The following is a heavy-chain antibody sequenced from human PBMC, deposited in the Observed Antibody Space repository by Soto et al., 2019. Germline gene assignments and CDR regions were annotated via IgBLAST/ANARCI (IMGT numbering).Heavy chain of an antibody. D-gene: IGHD3-10*01. Sequence: GGSLRLSCAASGFTFSDYYMSWIRQAPGKGLEWVSYISSSSSYTNYADSVKGRFTISRDNAKNSLYPQMNSLRAEDTAVYYCARDHYGPGWFDPWGQGTLVTVSS. CDR1: GFTFSDYY. CDR3: ARDHYGPGWFDP. J-gene: IGHJ5*02. V-gene: IGHV3-11*05. CDR2: ISSSSSYT.